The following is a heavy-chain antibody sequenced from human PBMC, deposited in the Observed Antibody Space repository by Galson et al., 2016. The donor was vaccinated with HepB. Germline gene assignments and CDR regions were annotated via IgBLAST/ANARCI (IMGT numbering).Heavy chain of an antibody. CDR1: GDSVSSNNAA. D-gene: IGHD3-10*01. Sequence: CAISGDSVSSNNAAWSWIRQSPSRGLEWLGRTYYRSKWYNDYAVSVKSRITVNPDTSKNQFSLHLYSVTPEDTAVYYCARAWGRGRYYYSSGNLNLVGGLDVWGQGTTVSVSS. CDR3: ARAWGRGRYYYSSGNLNLVGGLDV. J-gene: IGHJ6*02. V-gene: IGHV6-1*01. CDR2: TYYRSKWYN.